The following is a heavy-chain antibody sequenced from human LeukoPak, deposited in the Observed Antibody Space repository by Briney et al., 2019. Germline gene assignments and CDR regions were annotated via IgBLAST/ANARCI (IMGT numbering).Heavy chain of an antibody. V-gene: IGHV3-48*03. J-gene: IGHJ4*02. CDR3: ARGWGSPEY. Sequence: GGSLRLSCAASGFTFRSYEMNWVRQAPGQGLEWVSYISSSGSTIYYADSVKGRFTISRDNAKNSLYLQMNSLRAEDTAVYYCARGWGSPEYWGQGTLVTVSS. CDR2: ISSSGSTI. D-gene: IGHD7-27*01. CDR1: GFTFRSYE.